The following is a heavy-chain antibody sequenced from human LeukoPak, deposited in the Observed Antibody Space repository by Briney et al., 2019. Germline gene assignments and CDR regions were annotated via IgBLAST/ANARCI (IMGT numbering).Heavy chain of an antibody. V-gene: IGHV4-59*08. CDR2: VYYSGNT. CDR1: GGSISSYY. D-gene: IGHD6-19*01. J-gene: IGHJ4*02. Sequence: SETLSLTCTVSGGSISSYYWSWMRQPPGKRLEWIGYVYYSGNTNYNPSLKSRVTISIDTSKNQFSLRLSSVTAADTAVYYCARGLGLGSAWLNFDSWGQGALVTVSS. CDR3: ARGLGLGSAWLNFDS.